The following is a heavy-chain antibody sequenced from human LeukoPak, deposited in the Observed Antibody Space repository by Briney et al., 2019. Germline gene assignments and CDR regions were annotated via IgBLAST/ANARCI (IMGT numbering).Heavy chain of an antibody. V-gene: IGHV4-61*02. D-gene: IGHD1-26*01. CDR1: GGSISSGSYY. Sequence: PSETLSLTCTVSGGSISSGSYYWSWIRQPAGKGLEWIGRLYTSGGTKYNPSLNNGVTISVDTSKNHFSLKLSSVTAADTAVYYCTRTPAGESDAFDIWGQGTMVTVSS. J-gene: IGHJ3*02. CDR3: TRTPAGESDAFDI. CDR2: LYTSGGT.